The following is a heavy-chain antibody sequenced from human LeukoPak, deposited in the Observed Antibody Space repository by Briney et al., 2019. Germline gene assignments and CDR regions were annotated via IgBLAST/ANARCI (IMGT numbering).Heavy chain of an antibody. CDR2: IIPIFGTA. D-gene: IGHD3-3*01. CDR3: ARGGVFGVVIYFDY. V-gene: IGHV1-69*13. J-gene: IGHJ4*02. CDR1: GGTFSSYA. Sequence: GASVKVSCKASGGTFSSYAISWVRQAPGQGLEWMGGIIPIFGTANYAQKFQGRVTITADESTSTAYMELSSLRSEDTAVYYCARGGVFGVVIYFDYWGQGTLVTVSS.